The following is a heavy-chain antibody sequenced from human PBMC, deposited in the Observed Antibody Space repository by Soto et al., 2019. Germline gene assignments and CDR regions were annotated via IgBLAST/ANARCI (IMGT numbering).Heavy chain of an antibody. V-gene: IGHV1-3*01. CDR3: ARISGQYSHLLD. J-gene: IGHJ4*02. Sequence: ASVKVSCKASGYTFTSYTIHWVRQAPGQGLEWMGWINPGNDNTKYSQKFQGRVTITRDTSANTAYMELSSLKSEDTAVYYCARISGQYSHLLDWGQGTLVTVSS. D-gene: IGHD5-18*01. CDR2: INPGNDNT. CDR1: GYTFTSYT.